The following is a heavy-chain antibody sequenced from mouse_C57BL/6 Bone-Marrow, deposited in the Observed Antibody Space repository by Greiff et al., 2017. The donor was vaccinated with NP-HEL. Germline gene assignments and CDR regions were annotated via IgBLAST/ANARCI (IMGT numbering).Heavy chain of an antibody. V-gene: IGHV1-85*01. Sequence: QVQLQQSGPVLVKPGASVKLSCKASGYTFTSYDMNWVKQRPGQGLEWIGWIYPRDGSTKYNEKFKGKATLTVDTSSSTAYMELHRLTSEDSAVYFCARGDYYGSSFYYFDYWGKGTTLTVSS. D-gene: IGHD1-1*01. J-gene: IGHJ2*01. CDR3: ARGDYYGSSFYYFDY. CDR1: GYTFTSYD. CDR2: IYPRDGST.